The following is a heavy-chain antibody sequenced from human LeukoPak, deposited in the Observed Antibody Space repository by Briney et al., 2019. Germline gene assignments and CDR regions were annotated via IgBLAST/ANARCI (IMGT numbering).Heavy chain of an antibody. CDR1: GYTFTSYG. J-gene: IGHJ4*02. Sequence: ASVKVSCKASGYTFTSYGISWVRQAPGQGLEWMGWISAYNGNTNYAQKLQGRVTMTTDTSTSTAYMELRSLRSDDTAVYYCARDRGRTYYDFWSGPFDYWGQGTLVTVSS. CDR3: ARDRGRTYYDFWSGPFDY. V-gene: IGHV1-18*01. D-gene: IGHD3-3*01. CDR2: ISAYNGNT.